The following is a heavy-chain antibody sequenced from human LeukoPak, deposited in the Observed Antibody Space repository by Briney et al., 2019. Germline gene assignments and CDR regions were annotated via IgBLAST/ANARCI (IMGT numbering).Heavy chain of an antibody. CDR3: ARGRTYYDFWSADRAFDI. D-gene: IGHD3-3*01. CDR1: GYAFTSYD. V-gene: IGHV1-8*03. CDR2: MNPNSGNT. Sequence: ASVKVSCKASGYAFTSYDINWVRQATGQGLEWMGWMNPNSGNTGYAQKFQGRVTITRNTSISTAYMELSSLRSEDTAVYYCARGRTYYDFWSADRAFDIWGQGTMVTVSS. J-gene: IGHJ3*02.